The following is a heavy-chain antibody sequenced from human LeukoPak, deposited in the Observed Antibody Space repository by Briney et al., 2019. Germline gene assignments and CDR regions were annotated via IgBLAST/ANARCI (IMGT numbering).Heavy chain of an antibody. Sequence: ASVKVSRRASGHTFINYGISWVRQAPGQGLEWMGWTSDYIGNTNKEYAQKFQGRVTMTTDASTSTAYMELRSLRSDDTAVYYCARARHIGSSTDAFDIWGLGTMVTVSA. V-gene: IGHV1-18*01. J-gene: IGHJ3*02. CDR3: ARARHIGSSTDAFDI. D-gene: IGHD1-26*01. CDR2: TSDYIGNT. CDR1: GHTFINYG.